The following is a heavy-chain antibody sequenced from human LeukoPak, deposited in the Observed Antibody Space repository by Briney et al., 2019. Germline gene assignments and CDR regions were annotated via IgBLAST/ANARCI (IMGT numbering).Heavy chain of an antibody. Sequence: SETLSLTSTVSDGSISSYYWSWIRQPPGKGLEWIGYIYYSGSTNYNPSLKSRVTISVDTSKNQFFLKLSSVTAADTAVYYCARSPHFDWLLRGNNWFDPWGQGTLVTVSS. J-gene: IGHJ5*02. CDR1: DGSISSYY. D-gene: IGHD3-9*01. CDR3: ARSPHFDWLLRGNNWFDP. CDR2: IYYSGST. V-gene: IGHV4-59*08.